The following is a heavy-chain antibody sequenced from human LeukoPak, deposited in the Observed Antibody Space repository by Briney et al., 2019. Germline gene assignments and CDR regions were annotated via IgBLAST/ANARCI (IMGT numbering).Heavy chain of an antibody. V-gene: IGHV3-30*18. CDR2: ISYDGSNK. Sequence: GGSLRLSCAASGFTFSSYGMHWVRQVPGKGLEWVAVISYDGSNKYYADSVKGRFTISRDNSKNTLYLQMNSLRAEDTAVYYCAKDRGDGYNYFDYWGQGTLVTVSS. J-gene: IGHJ4*02. CDR1: GFTFSSYG. CDR3: AKDRGDGYNYFDY. D-gene: IGHD5-24*01.